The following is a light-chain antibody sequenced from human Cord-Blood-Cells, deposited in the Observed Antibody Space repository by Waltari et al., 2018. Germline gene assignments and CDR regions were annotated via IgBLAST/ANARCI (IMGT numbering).Light chain of an antibody. V-gene: IGKV3-11*01. J-gene: IGKJ4*01. CDR2: DAT. CDR1: HSVSSY. CDR3: QQRCNWLT. Sequence: EIVLTQSPATLSLSPGERATLSCRASHSVSSYLSWYQQKPGQAPRLLINDATNRATGIPARFSGSGSVTDFTLTISSLEPKDFAVDYCQQRCNWLTFGGGTKVESK.